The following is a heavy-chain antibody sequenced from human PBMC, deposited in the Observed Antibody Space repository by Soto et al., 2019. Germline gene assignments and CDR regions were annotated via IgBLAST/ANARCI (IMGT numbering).Heavy chain of an antibody. CDR2: ISFDGANT. V-gene: IGHV3-30-3*01. CDR3: ARDGYNRGGFVY. D-gene: IGHD3-16*01. Sequence: QVQLVESGGGVVPPGGSLRVSCVASGFTFSSYNMHWVRQAPGEGLEWVAVISFDGANTFYADSVNGLFTISRDISRDTLYLQMSSLRYEDTAIYYCARDGYNRGGFVYWGQGTLVTVSS. J-gene: IGHJ4*02. CDR1: GFTFSSYN.